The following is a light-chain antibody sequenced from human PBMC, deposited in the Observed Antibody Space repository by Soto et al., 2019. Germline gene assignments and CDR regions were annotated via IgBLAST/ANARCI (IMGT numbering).Light chain of an antibody. Sequence: EIVLTQSPATLSVSPGERVTLSCRASENLFAFLAWYQQKPGQAPRLLMYGVSTKATGVPDRFSGSGSATDFTLTISSLQSDDSAVYYCQSYNDWPFAFGQRTKLEI. V-gene: IGKV3-15*01. J-gene: IGKJ2*01. CDR1: ENLFAF. CDR3: QSYNDWPFA. CDR2: GVS.